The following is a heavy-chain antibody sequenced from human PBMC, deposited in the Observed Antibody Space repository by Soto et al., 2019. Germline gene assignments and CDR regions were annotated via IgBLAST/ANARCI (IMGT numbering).Heavy chain of an antibody. V-gene: IGHV3-23*01. CDR3: ARDERIAVAGTDT. CDR2: ISGPGGST. Sequence: EVQLLESGRGLVQPGGSLRLSCAASGFTFSNYAMTWVRQAAGKGLEWVSSISGPGGSTYYADSVQGRFTVSRDNSKNTLFLQMNSLRAEDTALYYCARDERIAVAGTDTWGQGILVTVTS. D-gene: IGHD6-19*01. J-gene: IGHJ5*02. CDR1: GFTFSNYA.